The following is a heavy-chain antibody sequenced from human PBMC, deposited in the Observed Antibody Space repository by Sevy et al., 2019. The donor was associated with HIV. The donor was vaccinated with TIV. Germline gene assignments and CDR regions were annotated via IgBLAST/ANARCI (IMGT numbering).Heavy chain of an antibody. J-gene: IGHJ6*02. CDR3: ARDHVKDGDLGDYYYFAMDV. Sequence: GGSLRLSCAASGFTISEYYMSWIRQAPGKGLEWLAYISGSDFTIYYADSVKGRFTISRDNAKNSLYLQMNSLRAEDTAVYYCARDHVKDGDLGDYYYFAMDVWGQGTTVTVSS. CDR2: ISGSDFTI. CDR1: GFTISEYY. V-gene: IGHV3-11*01. D-gene: IGHD4-17*01.